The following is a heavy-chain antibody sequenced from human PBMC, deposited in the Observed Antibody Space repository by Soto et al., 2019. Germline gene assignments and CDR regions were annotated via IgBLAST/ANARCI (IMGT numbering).Heavy chain of an antibody. J-gene: IGHJ4*02. CDR2: IYSSGNT. CDR3: ARVSSPFGY. Sequence: EVQLVETGGGLIQPGGSLRLSCAVSGFTVSSSYMSWVRQAPGKGLEWVSVIYSSGNTYYADSVKARFNVSRDKSKNTVYLQMNSLRAEDTAMYYCARVSSPFGYWGQGTLVTVSS. V-gene: IGHV3-53*02. D-gene: IGHD3-16*01. CDR1: GFTVSSSY.